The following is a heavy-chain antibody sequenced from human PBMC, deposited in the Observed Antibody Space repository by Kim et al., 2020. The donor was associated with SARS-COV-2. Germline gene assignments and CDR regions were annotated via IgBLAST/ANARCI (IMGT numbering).Heavy chain of an antibody. D-gene: IGHD1-26*01. V-gene: IGHV7-4-1*02. CDR3: ARDGGSYDGNWFDP. Sequence: AQGFTGRFVFSLDTSVSTAYLHISSLRAEDTAVYYCARDGGSYDGNWFDPWGQGTLVTVSS. J-gene: IGHJ5*02.